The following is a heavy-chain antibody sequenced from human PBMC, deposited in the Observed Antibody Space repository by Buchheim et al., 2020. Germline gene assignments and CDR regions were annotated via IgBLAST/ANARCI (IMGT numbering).Heavy chain of an antibody. CDR2: VNPNGGAT. CDR1: EYTRHH. Sequence: QGQLVQSGAEVKTPGASVKVSCKTSEYTRHHTHWLRQAPGQELEWVGSVNPNGGATNYAQRFQGRVAMTWDTSIRTTYIELSSLTSDDTAVFYCAIATDLVNPANPTFDSWGQGTL. V-gene: IGHV1-2*02. J-gene: IGHJ4*02. CDR3: AIATDLVNPANPTFDS. D-gene: IGHD5-12*01.